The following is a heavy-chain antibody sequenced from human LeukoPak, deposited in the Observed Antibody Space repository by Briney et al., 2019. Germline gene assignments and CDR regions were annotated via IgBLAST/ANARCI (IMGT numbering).Heavy chain of an antibody. CDR2: IWYDGSNK. CDR1: GFTFCSYP. D-gene: IGHD6-19*01. V-gene: IGHV3-33*01. Sequence: PGGSLRLSCAASGFTFCSYPMHWVRQAPGEGLEWVAVIWYDGSNKYYADSVKGRFTISRDNSKNTLYLQMNSLRAEDTAVYYCARAQVGSGWYNGDYWGQGTLVTVSS. J-gene: IGHJ4*02. CDR3: ARAQVGSGWYNGDY.